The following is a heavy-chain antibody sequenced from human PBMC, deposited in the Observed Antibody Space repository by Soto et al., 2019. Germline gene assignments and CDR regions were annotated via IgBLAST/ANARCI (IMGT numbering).Heavy chain of an antibody. J-gene: IGHJ2*01. CDR1: GGSFSGYY. CDR2: ITYSGGI. Sequence: KTSETLSLTCAVYGGSFSGYYWSWVRQPPGKGLEWIGEITYSGGINYNPSLKSRVTMSLDTSKNQFSLRLNSVSDADTAVYYCARLFAGATGNWYFDLWGRGTLVTVSS. V-gene: IGHV4-34*01. D-gene: IGHD1-1*01. CDR3: ARLFAGATGNWYFDL.